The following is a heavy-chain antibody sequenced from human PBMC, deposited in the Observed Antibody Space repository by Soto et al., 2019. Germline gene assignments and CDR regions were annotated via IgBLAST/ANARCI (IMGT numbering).Heavy chain of an antibody. V-gene: IGHV1-3*01. Sequence: QVQLVQSGAEVKKPGASVKVSCKASGYTFSSHTMHWVRQAPGQRLEWMAWISVASGNTKYSQRFQGRVTITRDTSASITHMELISLTSEDTAVYYCARDGTMSENDYWDQGTLVTVSS. CDR2: ISVASGNT. J-gene: IGHJ4*02. CDR1: GYTFSSHT. D-gene: IGHD1-26*01. CDR3: ARDGTMSENDY.